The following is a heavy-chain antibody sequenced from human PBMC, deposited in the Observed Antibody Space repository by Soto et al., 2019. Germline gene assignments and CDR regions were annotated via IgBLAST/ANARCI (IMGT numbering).Heavy chain of an antibody. CDR2: IYHSGST. J-gene: IGHJ4*02. CDR1: GGSINSRYW. CDR3: ARDQNGSGNYYTRYFDY. V-gene: IGHV4-4*02. Sequence: SETLSLTCAVSGGSINSRYWWSWVRQSPGKGLEWIGEIYHSGSTNYNPSLKSRVTISVDKSKNQFSLNLSSVTAADTAVYYCARDQNGSGNYYTRYFDYWGQGTLVT. D-gene: IGHD3-10*01.